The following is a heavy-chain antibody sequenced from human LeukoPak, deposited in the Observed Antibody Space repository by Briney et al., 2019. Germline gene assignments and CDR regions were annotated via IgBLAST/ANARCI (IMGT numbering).Heavy chain of an antibody. CDR1: GGSISSYY. CDR2: IYYSGST. D-gene: IGHD3-16*02. CDR3: AGDKWVWGSYRYTGWFDP. V-gene: IGHV4-59*01. J-gene: IGHJ5*02. Sequence: SETLSLTCTVSGGSISSYYWSWIRQPPGKGLEWIGYIYYSGSTNYNPSLKSRVTISVDTSKNQFSLKLSSVTVTDTAVYYCAGDKWVWGSYRYTGWFDPWGQGTLVTVSS.